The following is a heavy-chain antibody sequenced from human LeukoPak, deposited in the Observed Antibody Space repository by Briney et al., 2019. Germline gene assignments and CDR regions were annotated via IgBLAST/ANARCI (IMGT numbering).Heavy chain of an antibody. CDR2: INPNSGCT. D-gene: IGHD2-15*01. CDR3: SILVVAAFTDC. CDR1: GYTFTGYY. Sequence: ASVNVSCKASGYTFTGYYMHGVRQAPGQGREGMGWINPNSGCTNYAQKCEGRVTITKGTSINTAYMELGRRRSHGPAGYSLSILVVAAFTDCWGQGTMVTVSS. J-gene: IGHJ4*02. V-gene: IGHV1-2*02.